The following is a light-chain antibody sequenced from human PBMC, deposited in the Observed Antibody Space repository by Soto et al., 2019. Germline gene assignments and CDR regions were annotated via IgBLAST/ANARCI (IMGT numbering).Light chain of an antibody. CDR3: CSYAGSYTFSV. J-gene: IGLJ1*01. CDR2: DVS. V-gene: IGLV2-11*01. CDR1: SSDVGGYNY. Sequence: QSALTQPRSVSGSPGQSVTISRTGTSSDVGGYNYVSWYQQHPGKAPKLMIYDVSKRPSGVPDRFSGSKSGNTASLTISGLQAEDEADYYCCSYAGSYTFSVFGTGTKLTVL.